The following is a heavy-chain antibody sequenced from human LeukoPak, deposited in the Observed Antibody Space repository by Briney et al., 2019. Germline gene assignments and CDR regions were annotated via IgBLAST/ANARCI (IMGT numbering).Heavy chain of an antibody. Sequence: GGSLRLSCAASGFTFSDHYMDWVRQAPGKGLEWVGRTRNKANSYTTEYAASVKGRFTISRDDSKDSLYLQMNSLKTEDTAVYYCARGWSMITFGGVIDKGYFDYWGQGTLVTVSS. CDR2: TRNKANSYTT. J-gene: IGHJ4*02. V-gene: IGHV3-72*01. D-gene: IGHD3-16*02. CDR3: ARGWSMITFGGVIDKGYFDY. CDR1: GFTFSDHY.